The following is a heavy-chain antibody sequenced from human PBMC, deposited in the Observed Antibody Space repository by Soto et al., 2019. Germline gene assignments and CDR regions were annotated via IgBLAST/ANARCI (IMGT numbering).Heavy chain of an antibody. CDR3: TREGSAPYYYYGMDV. Sequence: ASVQVSCNASAYTFSTDGISWVRPAPGQGLGWMGWINTHNGNTNYAQNLQGRVTMTADTSTSTAYMELRSLRSDDTAVYYCTREGSAPYYYYGMDVWGQGTTVTVSS. J-gene: IGHJ6*02. CDR1: AYTFSTDG. D-gene: IGHD3-10*01. V-gene: IGHV1-18*01. CDR2: INTHNGNT.